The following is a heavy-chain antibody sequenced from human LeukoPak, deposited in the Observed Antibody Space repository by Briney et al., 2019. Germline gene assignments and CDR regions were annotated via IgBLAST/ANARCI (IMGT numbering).Heavy chain of an antibody. D-gene: IGHD5-24*01. J-gene: IGHJ4*02. Sequence: GESLKISCKGSGYSFTSYWIGWVRQMPGKGLEWMGIIYPGDSDTRHSPSFQGQVPISADKSIRTAYLLWSSLKAADTAMYYCGGHGGGGWLQLRYYFDYWGQGTLVTVSS. V-gene: IGHV5-51*01. CDR2: IYPGDSDT. CDR3: GGHGGGGWLQLRYYFDY. CDR1: GYSFTSYW.